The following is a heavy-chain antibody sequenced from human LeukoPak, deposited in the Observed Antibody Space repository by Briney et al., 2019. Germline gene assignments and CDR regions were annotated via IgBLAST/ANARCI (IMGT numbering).Heavy chain of an antibody. CDR3: ARDPYSSGWPSYYYYGMDV. CDR1: GGSISSSRYY. J-gene: IGHJ6*02. CDR2: IKQDGSEK. D-gene: IGHD6-19*01. V-gene: IGHV3-7*01. Sequence: ETLSLTCTVSGGSISSSRYYWGWIRQPPGKGLEWVANIKQDGSEKYYVDSVKGRFTISRDNAKNSPYLQMNSLRAEDTAVYYCARDPYSSGWPSYYYYGMDVWGQGTTVTVSS.